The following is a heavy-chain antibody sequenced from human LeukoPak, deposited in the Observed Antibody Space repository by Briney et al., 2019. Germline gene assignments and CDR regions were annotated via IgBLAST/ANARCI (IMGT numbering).Heavy chain of an antibody. Sequence: PSETLSLTCTVSGGSISSSSYYWGWIRQPPGKGLEWIGSIYYSGSTYYNPSLKSRVTISVDTSKNQFSLKLSSVTAADTAVYYCARGFSITGIDYWGQGTLVTVSS. V-gene: IGHV4-39*07. CDR2: IYYSGST. CDR3: ARGFSITGIDY. D-gene: IGHD3-3*01. J-gene: IGHJ4*02. CDR1: GGSISSSSYY.